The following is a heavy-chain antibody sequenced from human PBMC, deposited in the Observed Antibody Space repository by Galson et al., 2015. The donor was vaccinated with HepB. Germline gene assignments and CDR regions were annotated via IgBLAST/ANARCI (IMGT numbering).Heavy chain of an antibody. J-gene: IGHJ2*01. CDR1: GFTFSNYG. Sequence: SLRLSCAASGFTFSNYGMHWVRQAPGRGLEWVAVIWYDGSNKYYADSVKGRFSISRDNSKNTLSLQMNSLRAEDTAVYYCARDGMWRGSSSSAHFDLWGRGTLVTVSS. V-gene: IGHV3-33*01. CDR3: ARDGMWRGSSSSAHFDL. CDR2: IWYDGSNK. D-gene: IGHD6-6*01.